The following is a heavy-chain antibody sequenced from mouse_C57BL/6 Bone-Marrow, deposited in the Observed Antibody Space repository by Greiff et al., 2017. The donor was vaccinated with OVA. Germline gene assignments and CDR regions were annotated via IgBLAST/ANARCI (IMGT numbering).Heavy chain of an antibody. CDR2: ISSGSSTI. CDR1: GFTFSDYG. J-gene: IGHJ2*01. Sequence: DVKLVESGGGLVKPGGSLKLSCAASGFTFSDYGMHWVRQAPEKGLEWVAYISSGSSTIYYADTVKGRFTISRDNAENTLFLQMTSLRSEDTAMYYCARSLGRTDFDYWGQGTTLTVSS. V-gene: IGHV5-17*01. D-gene: IGHD4-1*01. CDR3: ARSLGRTDFDY.